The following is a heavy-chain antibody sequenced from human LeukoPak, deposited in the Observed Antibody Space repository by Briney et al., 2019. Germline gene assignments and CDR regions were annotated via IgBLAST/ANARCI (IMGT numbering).Heavy chain of an antibody. CDR2: ITFSSSII. CDR1: GFTFSSYS. D-gene: IGHD4-17*01. Sequence: GGSLRLSCAASGFTFSSYSMNWVRQAPGKGLEWLSYITFSSSIIYYADSVKGRFTISRDNAKNSLYLQMNSLRAEDTVVYYCARDRLHYGEYEKTFDYWGQGTLVSVSS. CDR3: ARDRLHYGEYEKTFDY. J-gene: IGHJ4*02. V-gene: IGHV3-48*01.